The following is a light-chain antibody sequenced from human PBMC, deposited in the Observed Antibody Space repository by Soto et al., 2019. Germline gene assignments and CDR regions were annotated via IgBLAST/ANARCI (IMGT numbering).Light chain of an antibody. CDR2: AAS. CDR3: HHSYGTPPA. Sequence: DIELIQALAFPSTTVEDRFTITCRASQSISSYLNWYQQKPGKAPKLLIYAASSLQSGVPSRFSGSGSGTDFTLTISSLYPEEVGTYYCHHSYGTPPALGHGTRVAIK. J-gene: IGKJ1*01. CDR1: QSISSY. V-gene: IGKV1-39*01.